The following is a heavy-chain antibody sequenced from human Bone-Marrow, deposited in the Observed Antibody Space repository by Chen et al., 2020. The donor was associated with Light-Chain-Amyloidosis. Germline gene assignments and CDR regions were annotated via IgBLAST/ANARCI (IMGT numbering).Heavy chain of an antibody. CDR3: ARRRDGYNFDY. D-gene: IGHD5-12*01. CDR1: GYTFPNYW. CDR2: IYPDDSDA. Sequence: EVQLEQSGPEVKKPGESLKISCKGSGYTFPNYWIGWVRQMPGKGLEWMGFIYPDDSDAIYSPSFEGQVTISADKSITTAYLQWRSLKASDTAMYYCARRRDGYNFDYWGQGTLVTVSS. V-gene: IGHV5-51*01. J-gene: IGHJ4*02.